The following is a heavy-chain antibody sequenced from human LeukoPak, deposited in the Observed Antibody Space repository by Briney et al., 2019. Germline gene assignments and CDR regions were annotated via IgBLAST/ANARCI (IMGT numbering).Heavy chain of an antibody. CDR1: GFTFSSYE. CDR3: AELGITMIGGV. V-gene: IGHV3-48*03. Sequence: PGGSLRLSCAASGFTFSSYEMNWVRQAPGKGLEWVSYISSSGSTIYYTDSVKGRFTISRDNAKNSLYLQMNSLRAEDTAVYYCAELGITMIGGVWGKGTTVTISS. CDR2: ISSSGSTI. D-gene: IGHD3-10*02. J-gene: IGHJ6*04.